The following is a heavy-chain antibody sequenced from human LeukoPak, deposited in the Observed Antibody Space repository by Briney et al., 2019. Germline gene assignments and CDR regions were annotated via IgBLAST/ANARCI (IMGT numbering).Heavy chain of an antibody. D-gene: IGHD3-10*01. CDR2: ISDSGRTI. V-gene: IGHV3-11*04. CDR1: GFTFSDHY. Sequence: GGSLRLSCAASGFTFSDHYMNWIRQAPGKGLEWVSYISDSGRTIYYADSVKGRFTISRDNAKNSLYLQMNSLRAEDTAVYYCARVRMVRGVISSFDYWGQGTLVTVSS. J-gene: IGHJ4*02. CDR3: ARVRMVRGVISSFDY.